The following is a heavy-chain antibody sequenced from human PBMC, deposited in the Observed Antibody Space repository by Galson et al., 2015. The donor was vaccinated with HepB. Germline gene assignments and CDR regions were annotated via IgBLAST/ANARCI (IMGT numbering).Heavy chain of an antibody. V-gene: IGHV3-30*02. J-gene: IGHJ4*02. CDR3: AKEFSSIEAGGPFTFGY. CDR2: IRYDGSNK. D-gene: IGHD6-13*01. CDR1: GFTFSSYG. Sequence: SLRLSCAASGFTFSSYGMHWVRQAPGKGLEWVAFIRYDGSNKYYGESVKGRFTISRDNSKNTLYLQMNSLRVEDTAVYYCAKEFSSIEAGGPFTFGYRGQGTLVTVSS.